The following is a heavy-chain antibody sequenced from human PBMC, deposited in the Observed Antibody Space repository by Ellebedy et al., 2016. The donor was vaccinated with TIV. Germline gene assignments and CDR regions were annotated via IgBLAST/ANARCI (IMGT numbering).Heavy chain of an antibody. Sequence: PGGSLRLSCAVSGFTYLSYWMHWVRQAPGKGLEWVANIKPDGSEKSYVDSVKGRFTISRDNAKNSLYLQMDSLSAEDTAVYYCAREPNCWYHFDSWGQGTLVTVSS. CDR2: IKPDGSEK. J-gene: IGHJ4*02. V-gene: IGHV3-7*01. CDR1: GFTYLSYW. CDR3: AREPNCWYHFDS. D-gene: IGHD6-13*01.